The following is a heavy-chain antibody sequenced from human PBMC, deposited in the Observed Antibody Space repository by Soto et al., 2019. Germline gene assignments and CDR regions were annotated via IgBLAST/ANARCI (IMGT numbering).Heavy chain of an antibody. V-gene: IGHV5-51*01. CDR3: ASLNYYGSGSSDAFDI. Sequence: GESLKISCKGSGYSFTSYWMGWVRQMPGKGLEWMGIIYPGDSDTRYSPSFQGQVTISADKSISTAYLQWSSLKASDTAMYYCASLNYYGSGSSDAFDIWGQGTMVTV. D-gene: IGHD3-10*01. J-gene: IGHJ3*02. CDR1: GYSFTSYW. CDR2: IYPGDSDT.